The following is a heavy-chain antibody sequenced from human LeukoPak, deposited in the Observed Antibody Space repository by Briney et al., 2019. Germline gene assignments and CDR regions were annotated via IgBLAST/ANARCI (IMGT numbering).Heavy chain of an antibody. Sequence: GGSLRLSCAASGFTFSSYSMNWFRQAPGKGLEWVSSISSSSSYIYYADSVKGRFTISRDNAKNSLYLQMNSLRAEDTAVYYCARDSGYCSSTSCDYYYYGMDVWGKGTTVTVSS. J-gene: IGHJ6*04. CDR1: GFTFSSYS. CDR3: ARDSGYCSSTSCDYYYYGMDV. CDR2: ISSSSSYI. D-gene: IGHD2-2*01. V-gene: IGHV3-21*01.